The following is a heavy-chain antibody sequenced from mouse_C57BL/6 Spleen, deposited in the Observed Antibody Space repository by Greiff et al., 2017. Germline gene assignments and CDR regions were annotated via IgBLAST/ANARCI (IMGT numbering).Heavy chain of an antibody. V-gene: IGHV1-78*01. CDR2: IYPRDGST. Sequence: VQLQESDAELVKPGASVKISCKVSGYTFTDHTIHWMKQRPEQGLEWIGYIYPRDGSTKYNEKFKGKATLTVDKSSSTAYMPLNSLTSEDSAVDFCARSDGSSFPFAYWGQGTLVTVSA. D-gene: IGHD1-1*01. CDR3: ARSDGSSFPFAY. CDR1: GYTFTDHT. J-gene: IGHJ3*01.